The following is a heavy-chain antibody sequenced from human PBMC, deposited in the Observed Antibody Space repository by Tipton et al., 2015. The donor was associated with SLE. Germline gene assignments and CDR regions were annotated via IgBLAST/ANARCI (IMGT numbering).Heavy chain of an antibody. CDR3: ARHYAFTFDY. D-gene: IGHD2-2*01. Sequence: LTCTVSGVSISSYYWSWIRQPPGKGLEWIAFIFYSGTTSYNPSLKSRVTISGDTSKNQLSLKLSSVTAADTAVYYCARHYAFTFDYWGQGTLVTVSS. CDR1: GVSISSYY. CDR2: IFYSGTT. V-gene: IGHV4-59*08. J-gene: IGHJ4*02.